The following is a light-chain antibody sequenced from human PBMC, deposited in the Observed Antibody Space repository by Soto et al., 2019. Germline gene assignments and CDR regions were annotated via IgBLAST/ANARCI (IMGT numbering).Light chain of an antibody. V-gene: IGLV1-40*01. CDR2: GNS. J-gene: IGLJ1*01. Sequence: QSVLTQPPSVSGAPGQRVTISCTGSSSNIGAGYDVHWYEQLPGTAPKLLIYGNSNRPSGVPDRLSGSKSGTSASLAITGLQAEDEADYYCQSYDSGLSAYVFGTGTKVTVL. CDR3: QSYDSGLSAYV. CDR1: SSNIGAGYD.